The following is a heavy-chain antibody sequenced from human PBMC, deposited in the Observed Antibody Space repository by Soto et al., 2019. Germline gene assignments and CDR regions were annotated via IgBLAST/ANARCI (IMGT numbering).Heavy chain of an antibody. J-gene: IGHJ4*02. CDR1: GFTFSSYS. V-gene: IGHV3-48*02. CDR3: ATPVVRFLEWTTDY. CDR2: ITNGGTTI. Sequence: AGGSLRLSCAASGFTFSSYSMNWVRQAPGKGLEWISYITNGGTTIYYADSVKGRFTISRDNAKNSLYLHMSSLRDDDTAVYYCATPVVRFLEWTTDYWGQRTLVTVSS. D-gene: IGHD3-3*01.